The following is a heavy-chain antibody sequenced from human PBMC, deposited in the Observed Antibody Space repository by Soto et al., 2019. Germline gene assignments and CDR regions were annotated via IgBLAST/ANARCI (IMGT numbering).Heavy chain of an antibody. D-gene: IGHD2-2*01. Sequence: GGSLRLSCAASGFTFSDYYMSWIRQAPGKGLEWVSYISSSGSTIYYADSVKGRFTISRDNAKNSLYLQMNSLRAEDTAVYYCARVFSGYCSSTSCYADWFDPWGQGTLVTVSS. CDR1: GFTFSDYY. J-gene: IGHJ5*02. V-gene: IGHV3-11*01. CDR3: ARVFSGYCSSTSCYADWFDP. CDR2: ISSSGSTI.